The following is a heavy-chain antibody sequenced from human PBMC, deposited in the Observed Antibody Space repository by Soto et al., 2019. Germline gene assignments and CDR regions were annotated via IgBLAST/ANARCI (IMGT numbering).Heavy chain of an antibody. D-gene: IGHD3-3*01. CDR1: GYTFTSYD. CDR3: ARMYYDFWSGYSDY. J-gene: IGHJ4*02. CDR2: MNPNSGNT. Sequence: EASVKVSCKASGYTFTSYDIDWVRQATGQGLEWMGWMNPNSGNTGYAQKFQGRVTMTRNTSISTAYMELSSLRSEDTAVYYCARMYYDFWSGYSDYWGQGTLVTVSS. V-gene: IGHV1-8*01.